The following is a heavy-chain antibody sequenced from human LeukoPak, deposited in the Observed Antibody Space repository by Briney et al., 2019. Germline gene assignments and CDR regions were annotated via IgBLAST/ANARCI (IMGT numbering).Heavy chain of an antibody. Sequence: SSGTLSLTCAVSGGSISSSNWWSWVRQPPGKGLEWIGEIYHSGSTNYNPSLKSRVTISVDKSKNQFSLKLSSVTAADTAVYYCARYCGGDCYLDDAFDIWGQGTMVTVSS. V-gene: IGHV4-4*02. D-gene: IGHD2-21*02. J-gene: IGHJ3*02. CDR2: IYHSGST. CDR3: ARYCGGDCYLDDAFDI. CDR1: GGSISSSNW.